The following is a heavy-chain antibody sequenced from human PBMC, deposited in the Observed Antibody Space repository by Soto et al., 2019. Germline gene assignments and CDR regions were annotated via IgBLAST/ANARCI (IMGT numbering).Heavy chain of an antibody. CDR1: GYTFTSYY. Sequence: VASVKVSCKASGYTFTSYYMHWVRQAPGQGLEWMGIINPSGGSTSYAQKFQGRVTMTRDTSTSTVYMELSSLRSEDTAVYYCAREYTAYYYDSSGPHAAFDIWGQGTMVTVSS. V-gene: IGHV1-46*03. CDR2: INPSGGST. CDR3: AREYTAYYYDSSGPHAAFDI. J-gene: IGHJ3*02. D-gene: IGHD3-22*01.